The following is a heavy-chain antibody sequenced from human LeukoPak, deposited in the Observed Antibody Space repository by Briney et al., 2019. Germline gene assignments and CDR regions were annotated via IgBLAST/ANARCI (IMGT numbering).Heavy chain of an antibody. J-gene: IGHJ4*02. V-gene: IGHV4-39*06. CDR2: IYYSGST. D-gene: IGHD3-10*01. Sequence: PSETLSLTCTVSGDSISSSSYYWDWIRQPPGKGLEWIGSIYYSGSTYYNPSLQSRVTISVDTSKNQFPLKLSSVTAADTAVYYCARARTVRGVTPFDYWGQGTLVTVSS. CDR3: ARARTVRGVTPFDY. CDR1: GDSISSSSYY.